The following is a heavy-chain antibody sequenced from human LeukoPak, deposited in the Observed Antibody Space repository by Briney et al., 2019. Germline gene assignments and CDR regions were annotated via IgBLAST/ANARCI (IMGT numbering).Heavy chain of an antibody. D-gene: IGHD6-6*01. V-gene: IGHV1-8*01. J-gene: IGHJ5*02. CDR2: MNPNSGNT. CDR3: ARGPIAARLGGRRSYWFDP. Sequence: GASVKVSCKASGYTFTSYDINWVRQATGQGLEWMGRMNPNSGNTGYAQKFQGRVTMTRNTSISTAYMELSSLRSEDTAVYYCARGPIAARLGGRRSYWFDPWGQGTLVTVSS. CDR1: GYTFTSYD.